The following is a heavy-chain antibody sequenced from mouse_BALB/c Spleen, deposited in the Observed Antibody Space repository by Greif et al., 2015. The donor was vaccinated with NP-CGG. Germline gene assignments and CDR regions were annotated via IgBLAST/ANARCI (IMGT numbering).Heavy chain of an antibody. D-gene: IGHD1-1*01. CDR1: GYTFTSYW. V-gene: IGHV1-87*01. CDR3: ARGYYGRSLQDFDY. CDR2: IYPGDGDT. J-gene: IGHJ2*01. Sequence: QVQLKQSGAELARPGASVKLSCKASGYTFTSYWMQWVKQRPGQGLEWIGAIYPGDGDTRYTQKFKGKATLTADKSSSTAYMQLSSLASEDSAVYYCARGYYGRSLQDFDYWGQGTTLTVSS.